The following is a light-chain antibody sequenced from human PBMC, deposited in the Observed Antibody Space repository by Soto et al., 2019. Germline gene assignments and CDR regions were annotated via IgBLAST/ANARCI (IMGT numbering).Light chain of an antibody. V-gene: IGKV1-39*01. J-gene: IGKJ1*01. Sequence: DVRMTQSPSSLSASVGDTITITCRASRTINTYLNWFQQKPGEPPRLLIYGASTLHDGVPSRFSGSGSGADFTLTISGLQPEDFASYHCQQYNSYWTFGQGTKVEIK. CDR3: QQYNSYWT. CDR1: RTINTY. CDR2: GAS.